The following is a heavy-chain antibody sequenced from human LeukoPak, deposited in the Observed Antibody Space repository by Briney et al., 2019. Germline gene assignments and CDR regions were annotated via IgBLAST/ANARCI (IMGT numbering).Heavy chain of an antibody. D-gene: IGHD3-10*01. CDR3: ARRGHSGFYGLDV. CDR2: ISDSGGS. CDR1: GGSVSSGISY. Sequence: PSETLSLTCSVSGGSVSSGISYWSWIRQPPGEGLEWIAYISDSGGSDYNPSLRGRVTISLDTSKNQFSLKLSSVTAEDTAVYYCARRGHSGFYGLDVWGQGTTVTVSS. V-gene: IGHV4-61*01. J-gene: IGHJ6*02.